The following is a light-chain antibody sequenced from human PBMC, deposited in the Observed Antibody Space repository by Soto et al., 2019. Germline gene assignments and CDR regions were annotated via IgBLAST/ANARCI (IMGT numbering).Light chain of an antibody. J-gene: IGLJ1*01. Sequence: QSVLTQPPSVSGAPGQRVTISCTGSSSNIGAGYDVHWYQQLPGTAPKLLIYGNSNRPSGVPDRFSGSKSGTSASLAITGLQAEDEADYYCQSYDSSLSGRGDYVFRTGTKVTVL. V-gene: IGLV1-40*01. CDR2: GNS. CDR3: QSYDSSLSGRGDYV. CDR1: SSNIGAGYD.